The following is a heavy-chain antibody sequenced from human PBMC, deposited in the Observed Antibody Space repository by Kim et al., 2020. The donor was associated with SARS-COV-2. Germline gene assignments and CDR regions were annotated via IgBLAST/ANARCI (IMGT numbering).Heavy chain of an antibody. D-gene: IGHD6-6*01. J-gene: IGHJ4*02. Sequence: QGRVTITRDTSASTAYMELSSLRSEDTAVYYCARDSSLEQLVRTGFYFDYWGQGTLVTVSS. CDR3: ARDSSLEQLVRTGFYFDY. V-gene: IGHV1-3*01.